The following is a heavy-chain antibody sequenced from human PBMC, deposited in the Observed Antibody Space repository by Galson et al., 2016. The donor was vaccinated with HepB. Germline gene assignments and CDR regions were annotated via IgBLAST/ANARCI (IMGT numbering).Heavy chain of an antibody. CDR1: GASISGSEYY. D-gene: IGHD6-19*01. CDR2: IYYTEHT. CDR3: ATGIVVAGKYYYYYMDV. V-gene: IGHV4-39*01. Sequence: SETLSLTCTVSGASISGSEYYWGWIRQPPGRGLEWIGSIYYTEHTYYNPSLKSRVTISVDTSKNPFSLRLNSVTAADTCVYYCATGIVVAGKYYYYYMDVWGKGTTVTVSS. J-gene: IGHJ6*03.